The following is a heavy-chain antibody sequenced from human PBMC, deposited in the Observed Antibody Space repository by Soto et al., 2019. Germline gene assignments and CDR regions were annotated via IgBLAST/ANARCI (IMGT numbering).Heavy chain of an antibody. CDR2: ISYDGSNK. V-gene: IGHV3-30-3*01. Sequence: PGGSLRLSCAASGFTFSSYAMHWVRQAPGKGLEWVTVISYDGSNKYYADSVKGRFTFSRDNSKNTLYLQMNSLRAEDTAVYYCARDSWEVNSIGAFDIWGQGTMVTVSS. D-gene: IGHD1-26*01. J-gene: IGHJ3*02. CDR3: ARDSWEVNSIGAFDI. CDR1: GFTFSSYA.